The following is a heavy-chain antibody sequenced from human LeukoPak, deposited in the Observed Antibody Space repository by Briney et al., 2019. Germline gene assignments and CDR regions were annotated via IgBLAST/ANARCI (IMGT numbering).Heavy chain of an antibody. CDR1: GFTFSSYG. D-gene: IGHD1-26*01. J-gene: IGHJ4*02. CDR3: ARGRGSYYPD. V-gene: IGHV3-30*03. Sequence: GGSLRLSCAASGFTFSSYGMHWVRQAPVKGLDWVAVISYDGSNKYYADSVKGRFTISRDNSKNTQYLQMNSLRAEDTAVFYCARGRGSYYPDWGQGTLVTVSS. CDR2: ISYDGSNK.